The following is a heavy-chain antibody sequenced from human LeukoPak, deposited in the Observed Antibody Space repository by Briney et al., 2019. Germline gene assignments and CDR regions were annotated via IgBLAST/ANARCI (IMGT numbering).Heavy chain of an antibody. V-gene: IGHV3-30*18. CDR1: GFTFSSYG. J-gene: IGHJ4*02. Sequence: GGSLRLSCAASGFTFSSYGMHWVRQVPGKGLEWVAVISYDGSNKYYADSVKGRFTISRDNSKNTLYLQMNSLRAEDTAVYYCAKEGGSYYDFDYWGQGTLVTVSS. D-gene: IGHD1-26*01. CDR2: ISYDGSNK. CDR3: AKEGGSYYDFDY.